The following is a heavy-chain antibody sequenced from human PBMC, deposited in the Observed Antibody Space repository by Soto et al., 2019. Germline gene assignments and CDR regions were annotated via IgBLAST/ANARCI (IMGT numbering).Heavy chain of an antibody. V-gene: IGHV4-38-2*01. CDR2: IYHSGST. CDR3: ARVLSEWELPNGNWFDP. J-gene: IGHJ5*02. Sequence: SETLSLTCAVSGYSISSGYYWGWIRQPPGKGLEWSGSIYHSGSTYYNPSLKSRVTISVDTSKNQFSMKLSSVTAADTAVYYCARVLSEWELPNGNWFDPWGQGTLVTVSS. D-gene: IGHD1-26*01. CDR1: GYSISSGYY.